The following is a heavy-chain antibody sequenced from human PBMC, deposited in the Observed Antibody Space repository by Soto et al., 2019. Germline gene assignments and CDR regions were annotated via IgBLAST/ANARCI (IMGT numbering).Heavy chain of an antibody. CDR2: INSDGST. CDR1: GFLVNSAY. D-gene: IGHD5-18*01. Sequence: EVHLVESGGGLIPPGGSLRLSCAASGFLVNSAYMTWVRQAPGKGLEWLSMINSDGSTLYAESVKGRFTISRDNSKNRLDLQMNSLRAEDMAMYYCARSGYSFAWGYWGQGTLVIVTS. V-gene: IGHV3-53*01. CDR3: ARSGYSFAWGY. J-gene: IGHJ4*02.